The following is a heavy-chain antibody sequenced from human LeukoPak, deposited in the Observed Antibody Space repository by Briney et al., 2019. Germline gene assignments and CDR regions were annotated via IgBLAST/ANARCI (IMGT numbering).Heavy chain of an antibody. CDR3: AKDPRVDMVRDYLDY. D-gene: IGHD3-10*01. J-gene: IGHJ4*02. CDR1: GFTFSSYA. V-gene: IGHV3-30-3*01. Sequence: GSLRLSCAASGFTFSSYAMHWVRQAPGKGLEWVAVISYDGSNKYYADSVKGRFTISRDNPKNTLYLQMNSLRVEDTAVYYCAKDPRVDMVRDYLDYWGQGTLVTVSS. CDR2: ISYDGSNK.